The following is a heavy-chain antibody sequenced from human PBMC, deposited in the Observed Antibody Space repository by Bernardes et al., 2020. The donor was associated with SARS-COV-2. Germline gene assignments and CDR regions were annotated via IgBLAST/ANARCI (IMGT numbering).Heavy chain of an antibody. D-gene: IGHD3-22*01. CDR3: ARDAPHREYSHSAGSYYGDFFDY. V-gene: IGHV1-18*04. CDR2: ISGYNANT. CDR1: GYTFIRYG. Sequence: ASVKVSCEPSGYTFIRYGISWVRQAPGQGLEWMGWISGYNANTNYAQKFQGRVTMTTDTSTSTVFMEVRSLTSDDTAVYYCARDAPHREYSHSAGSYYGDFFDYWGQGTLVTVSS. J-gene: IGHJ4*02.